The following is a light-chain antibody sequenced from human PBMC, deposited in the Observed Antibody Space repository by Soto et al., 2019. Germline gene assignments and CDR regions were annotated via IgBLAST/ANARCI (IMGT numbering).Light chain of an antibody. CDR2: DAS. CDR3: QQYGSSPRT. V-gene: IGKV3D-20*01. J-gene: IGKJ1*01. Sequence: EIVMTQSPATLSVSPGERATLSCRASQSVSSSYLAWYQQKPGLAPRLLIYDASSRAPGIPDRFSGSGSATDFTLTISRLEPEDFAVYYCQQYGSSPRTFGQGTKVDI. CDR1: QSVSSSY.